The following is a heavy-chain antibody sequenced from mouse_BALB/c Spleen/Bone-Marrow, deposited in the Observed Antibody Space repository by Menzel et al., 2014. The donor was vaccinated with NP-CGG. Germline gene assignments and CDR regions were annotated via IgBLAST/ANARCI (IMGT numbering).Heavy chain of an antibody. J-gene: IGHJ2*01. CDR2: IRSKANGYTT. CDR1: GFTFTDYY. CDR3: ARDKGRVFFDY. V-gene: IGHV7-3*02. Sequence: EVQGVESGGGLVQPGGSLRLSCATSGFTFTDYYMNWVRQPPGKALEWLGFIRSKANGYTTEYSASVKGRFTISRDNSQNILYLQMNTLRAEDSATYYCARDKGRVFFDYWGQGTTLTVSS.